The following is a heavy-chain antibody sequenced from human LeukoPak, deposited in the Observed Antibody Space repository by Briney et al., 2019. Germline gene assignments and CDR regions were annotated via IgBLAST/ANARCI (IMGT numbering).Heavy chain of an antibody. CDR3: ARGAGYYDSSGYTAFGY. Sequence: GGSLRLSCAASGFTFSSYWMSWVRQAPGKGLEWVANIKQDGSEKYYVDSVKGRFTISRDNAKNSLYLQMNSLRAEDTAVYYCARGAGYYDSSGYTAFGYWGQGTLVTVSS. J-gene: IGHJ4*02. CDR1: GFTFSSYW. D-gene: IGHD3-22*01. CDR2: IKQDGSEK. V-gene: IGHV3-7*01.